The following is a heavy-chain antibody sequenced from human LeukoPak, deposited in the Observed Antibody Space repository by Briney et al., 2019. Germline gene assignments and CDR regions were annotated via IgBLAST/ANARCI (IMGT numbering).Heavy chain of an antibody. Sequence: GGSLRLSSAPSGVTFSNAWMSWGRQAPGEGVGWVGRIKSKTDGGTTDYAAPVKGRFTISRDDSQNTLYLQMNSLKTEDTAVYYCTTGAPRAYSGSYSNCWGQGTLVTVSS. J-gene: IGHJ4*02. CDR1: GVTFSNAW. CDR3: TTGAPRAYSGSYSNC. CDR2: IKSKTDGGTT. D-gene: IGHD1-26*01. V-gene: IGHV3-15*01.